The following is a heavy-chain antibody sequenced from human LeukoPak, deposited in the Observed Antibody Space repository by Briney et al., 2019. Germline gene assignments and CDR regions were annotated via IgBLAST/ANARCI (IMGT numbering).Heavy chain of an antibody. D-gene: IGHD3-22*01. Sequence: SETLSLTCTVSGGSITSGSYYWSWIRQPAGKGLEWLGRIYTSGSTNYNPSLKSRVTISVDTSKNQFSLKLSSVTAADTAVYYCARDPHYYDSSGYYYGAFDIWGQGTMVTVSS. J-gene: IGHJ3*02. CDR1: GGSITSGSYY. CDR3: ARDPHYYDSSGYYYGAFDI. V-gene: IGHV4-61*02. CDR2: IYTSGST.